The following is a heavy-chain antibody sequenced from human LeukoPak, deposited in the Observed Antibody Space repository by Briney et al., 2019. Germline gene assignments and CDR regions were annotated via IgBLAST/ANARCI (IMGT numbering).Heavy chain of an antibody. CDR3: AGVMRRYYFDY. J-gene: IGHJ4*02. CDR1: GFTFTRYR. CDR2: IKQAGSAK. D-gene: IGHD2-8*01. Sequence: GGTPRLSCAASGFTFTRYRTTWVRQAPGKGEEWVANIKQAGSAKYKVDPVKGRFTISRDNAKNSLYLQMNIRRAEATAVYYCAGVMRRYYFDYWGQGTLVTVSS. V-gene: IGHV3-7*01.